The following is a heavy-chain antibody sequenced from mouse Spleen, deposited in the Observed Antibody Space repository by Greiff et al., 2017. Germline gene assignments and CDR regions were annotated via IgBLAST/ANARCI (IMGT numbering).Heavy chain of an antibody. J-gene: IGHJ2*01. CDR3: ARETTVVATKTFDY. CDR1: GYTFTSYW. CDR2: IDPSDSET. Sequence: QVQLQQPGAELVRPGSSVKLSCKASGYTFTSYWMHWVKQRPIQGLEWIGNIDPSDSETHYNQKFKDKATLTVDKSSSTAYMQLSSLTSEDSAVYYCARETTVVATKTFDYWGQGTTLTVSS. D-gene: IGHD1-1*01. V-gene: IGHV1-52*01.